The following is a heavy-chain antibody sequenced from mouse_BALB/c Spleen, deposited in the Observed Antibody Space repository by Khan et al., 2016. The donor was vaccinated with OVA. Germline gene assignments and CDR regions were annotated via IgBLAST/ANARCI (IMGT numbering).Heavy chain of an antibody. V-gene: IGHV2-3*01. J-gene: IGHJ3*01. CDR2: IWGDGST. Sequence: QVQLKESGPGLVAPSLSLSIRCTVSGLSLTNYGVSWVRQPPGKGLEWLGVIWGDGSTNYHSVLKSRLSISKDNSKSQVFVKLNSLQTDDTATYYCAIIYYGYDWFAYWGQGTLVTVSA. D-gene: IGHD2-2*01. CDR3: AIIYYGYDWFAY. CDR1: GLSLTNYG.